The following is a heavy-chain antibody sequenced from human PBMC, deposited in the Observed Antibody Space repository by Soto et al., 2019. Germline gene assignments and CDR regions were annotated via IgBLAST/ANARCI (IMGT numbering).Heavy chain of an antibody. J-gene: IGHJ4*02. CDR3: ARVPMITFGGVIVSKGPFDY. V-gene: IGHV1-18*01. CDR2: ISAYNGNT. Sequence: ASVKVSCKASGYTFTSYGISWVRQAPGQGLEWMGWISAYNGNTNYAQKLQGRVTMTTDTSTSTAYMELRSLRSDDTAVYYCARVPMITFGGVIVSKGPFDYWGQGXLVTVSS. CDR1: GYTFTSYG. D-gene: IGHD3-16*02.